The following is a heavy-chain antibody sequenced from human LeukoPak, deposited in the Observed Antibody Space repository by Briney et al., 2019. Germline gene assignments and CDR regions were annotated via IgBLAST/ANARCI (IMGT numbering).Heavy chain of an antibody. CDR2: ISAYSGNT. V-gene: IGHV1-18*01. CDR3: ARAPDDYDFWSGPFDY. J-gene: IGHJ4*02. D-gene: IGHD3-3*01. Sequence: ASVKVSCKASGYTFTNYGISWVRQAPGQGLEWMGWISAYSGNTNYAQNLQGRVTMTTHTSTSTAYMELRSLRSDDTAVYYCARAPDDYDFWSGPFDYWGRGTLVTVSS. CDR1: GYTFTNYG.